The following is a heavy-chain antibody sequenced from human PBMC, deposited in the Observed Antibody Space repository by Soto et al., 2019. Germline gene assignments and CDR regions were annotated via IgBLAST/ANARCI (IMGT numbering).Heavy chain of an antibody. Sequence: SVKVSCKASGGTFSSYAISWVRQAPGQGLEWMGGIIPIFGTANYAQKFQGRVTITADESTGTAYMELNSLRSEDTAVYYCARDSPIGSTFSGYDAIDYWGQGTLVTVSS. CDR2: IIPIFGTA. CDR1: GGTFSSYA. J-gene: IGHJ4*02. V-gene: IGHV1-69*13. D-gene: IGHD5-12*01. CDR3: ARDSPIGSTFSGYDAIDY.